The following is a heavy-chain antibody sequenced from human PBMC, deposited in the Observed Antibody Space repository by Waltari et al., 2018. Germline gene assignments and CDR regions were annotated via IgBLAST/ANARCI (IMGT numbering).Heavy chain of an antibody. J-gene: IGHJ4*02. V-gene: IGHV4-38-2*01. CDR1: GYSLSSGYY. CDR3: ARWVGYGHLYYFDY. D-gene: IGHD4-17*01. Sequence: QVQLQESGPGLVKPSETLSLTCAVSGYSLSSGYYWGWIRQPPGKGLEWIGSIYHSGSTYYNPSLKSRVTISVDTSKNQFSLKLSSVTAADTAVYYCARWVGYGHLYYFDYWGQGTLVTVSS. CDR2: IYHSGST.